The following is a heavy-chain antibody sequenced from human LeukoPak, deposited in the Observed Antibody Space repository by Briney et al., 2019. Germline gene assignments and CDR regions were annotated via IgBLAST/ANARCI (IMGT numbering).Heavy chain of an antibody. CDR2: IRSKSNSYAT. Sequence: GGSVRLSCAASGFTFSVSAMHWVPEACGKGLECVCRIRSKSNSYATAYAASVKGRSTISRDDSRNTAYLQMDSLKPEDTAVYYCTTRPYCSGGSCPYYYYGMDVWGQGTTVTVSS. J-gene: IGHJ6*02. CDR3: TTRPYCSGGSCPYYYYGMDV. CDR1: GFTFSVSA. V-gene: IGHV3-73*01. D-gene: IGHD2-15*01.